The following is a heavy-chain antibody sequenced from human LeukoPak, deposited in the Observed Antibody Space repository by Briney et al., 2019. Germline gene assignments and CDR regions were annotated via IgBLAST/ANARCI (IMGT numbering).Heavy chain of an antibody. J-gene: IGHJ4*02. D-gene: IGHD6-13*01. CDR1: GFSNDW. CDR2: INQDGSQI. Sequence: GGSLRLSCTMSGFSNDWMAWVRQAPEKGPEWVATINQDGSQIYYVDSMKGRFTISRDNAKNSLYLQLTSLRADDTAVYYCAREIREAAVSSWGQGTLVTVSS. V-gene: IGHV3-7*01. CDR3: AREIREAAVSS.